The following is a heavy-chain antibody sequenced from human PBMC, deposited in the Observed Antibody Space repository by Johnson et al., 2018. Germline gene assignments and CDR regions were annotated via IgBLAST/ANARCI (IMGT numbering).Heavy chain of an antibody. D-gene: IGHD3-3*02. CDR1: GFTFSSYW. Sequence: EVQLVESGGGLVQPGGSXRLSCAASGFTFSSYWMHWVRQAPGKGLVWFSRINSDGSSTSYADSVKGRFTISRDNAKNTLYLTMNSLRAEDTAGEYCARGFSDAFDIWGQGTMVTVSS. J-gene: IGHJ3*02. CDR3: ARGFSDAFDI. CDR2: INSDGSST. V-gene: IGHV3-74*01.